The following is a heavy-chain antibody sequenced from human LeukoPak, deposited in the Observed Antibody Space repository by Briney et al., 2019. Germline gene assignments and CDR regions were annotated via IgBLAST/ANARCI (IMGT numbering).Heavy chain of an antibody. V-gene: IGHV4-59*01. D-gene: IGHD1-26*01. CDR3: GRDQYSGRFDY. Sequence: SETLSLTCTVSGGSISNYYWSWIRQPPGKGLECVGYVYYSGNPDYNPSLKSRVTISIDTSKNQFSLKLSSVTAADTAVYYCGRDQYSGRFDYWGQGTLVTVSS. CDR2: VYYSGNP. J-gene: IGHJ4*02. CDR1: GGSISNYY.